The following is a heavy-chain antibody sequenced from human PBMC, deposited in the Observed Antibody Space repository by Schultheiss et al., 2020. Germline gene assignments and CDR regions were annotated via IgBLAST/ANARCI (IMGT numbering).Heavy chain of an antibody. CDR3: ARDRREDDYSPPHYGMDV. CDR1: GYTFTSYD. J-gene: IGHJ6*02. D-gene: IGHD4-11*01. Sequence: ASVKVSCKASGYTFTSYDINWVRQATGQGLEWMGWMNPNSGNTGYAQKFQGRVTMTRNTSISTAYMELSSLRSEDTAVYYCARDRREDDYSPPHYGMDVWGQGTTVTVSS. V-gene: IGHV1-8*01. CDR2: MNPNSGNT.